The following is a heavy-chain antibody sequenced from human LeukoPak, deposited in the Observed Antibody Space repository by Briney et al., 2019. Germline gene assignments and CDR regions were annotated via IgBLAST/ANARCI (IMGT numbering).Heavy chain of an antibody. CDR1: GYTITSYY. V-gene: IGHV1-46*01. D-gene: IGHD3-10*01. Sequence: ASVKVSCKASGYTITSYYMHWVRQAPGQGLEWMGIINPSGGSTSYAQKFQGRVTMTRDTSTSTVYMELSSLRSEDTAVYYCARGTMVRGVSMEYYYGMDVWGQGTTVTVSS. CDR2: INPSGGST. J-gene: IGHJ6*02. CDR3: ARGTMVRGVSMEYYYGMDV.